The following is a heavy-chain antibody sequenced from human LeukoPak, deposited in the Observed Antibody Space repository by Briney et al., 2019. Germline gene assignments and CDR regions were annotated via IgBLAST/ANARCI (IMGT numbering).Heavy chain of an antibody. J-gene: IGHJ4*02. CDR3: ARGSGVDTAMVTDSYFDY. V-gene: IGHV3-30*04. CDR2: ISYDGSNK. CDR1: GFTFSSYA. D-gene: IGHD5-18*01. Sequence: PGRSLRLSCAASGFTFSSYAMHWVRQAPGKGLEWVAVISYDGSNKYYADSVKGRFTISRDNSKNTLYLQMNSLRAEDTAVYYCARGSGVDTAMVTDSYFDYWGQGTLVTVSS.